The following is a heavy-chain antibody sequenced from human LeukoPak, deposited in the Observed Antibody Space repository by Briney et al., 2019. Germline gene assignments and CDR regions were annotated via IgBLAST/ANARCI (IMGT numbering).Heavy chain of an antibody. CDR1: GGTFSSYA. D-gene: IGHD6-19*01. CDR3: ARSATKLEYSSGGTDTLDFDY. J-gene: IGHJ4*02. Sequence: SVKVSCKASGGTFSSYAISWVRQAPGQGLEWMGGIIPIFGTANYAQKFQGRVTITADESTSTAYMELSSLRSEDTAVYYCARSATKLEYSSGGTDTLDFDYWGQGTLVTVSS. CDR2: IIPIFGTA. V-gene: IGHV1-69*01.